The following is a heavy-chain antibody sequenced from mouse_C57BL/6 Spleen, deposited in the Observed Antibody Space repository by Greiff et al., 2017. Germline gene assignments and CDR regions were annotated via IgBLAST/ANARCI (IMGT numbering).Heavy chain of an antibody. D-gene: IGHD1-1*01. CDR3: ARDYGSSFHWCFDV. CDR2: ISSGSSTI. Sequence: EVQLVESGGGLVKPGGSLKLSCAASGFTFSDYGMHWVRQAPEKGLEWVAYISSGSSTIYYADTVKGRFTISRDNAKNTLFLQMTSLRSEDTAMYYCARDYGSSFHWCFDVWGTGTTVTVSS. J-gene: IGHJ1*03. CDR1: GFTFSDYG. V-gene: IGHV5-17*01.